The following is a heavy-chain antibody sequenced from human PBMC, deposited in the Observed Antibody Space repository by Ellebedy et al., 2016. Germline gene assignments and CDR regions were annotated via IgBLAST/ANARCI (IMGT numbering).Heavy chain of an antibody. CDR2: IWYDGSNK. CDR1: GFTVSSNY. CDR3: ARDRSYDFWSGYYFDY. D-gene: IGHD3-3*01. V-gene: IGHV3-33*08. J-gene: IGHJ4*02. Sequence: GESLKISCAASGFTVSSNYMSWVRQAPGKGLEWVAVIWYDGSNKYYADSVKGRFTISRDNSKNTLYLQMNSLRAEDTAVYYCARDRSYDFWSGYYFDYWGQGTLVTVSS.